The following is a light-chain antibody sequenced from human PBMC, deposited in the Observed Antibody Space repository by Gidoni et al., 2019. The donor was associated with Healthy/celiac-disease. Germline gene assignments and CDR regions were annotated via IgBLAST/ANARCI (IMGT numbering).Light chain of an antibody. Sequence: DIQMTQSPSSLSASVGDRVTITCRASQSISSYLNWYQQKPGKAPKLLIYAASSLQSGVPSRFSGNGSGTDFTLTISSLQPEDFATYYCQQSYSTPTFXQXTKVEIK. J-gene: IGKJ1*01. CDR3: QQSYSTPT. CDR1: QSISSY. CDR2: AAS. V-gene: IGKV1-39*01.